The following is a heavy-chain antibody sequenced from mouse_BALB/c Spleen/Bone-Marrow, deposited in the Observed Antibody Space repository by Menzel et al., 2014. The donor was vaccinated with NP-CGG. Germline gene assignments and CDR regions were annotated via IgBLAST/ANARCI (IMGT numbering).Heavy chain of an antibody. D-gene: IGHD1-1*01. V-gene: IGHV4-1*02. CDR3: SRLNYYGNLFV. Sequence: EVNVVESGGGLVQPGGSLKLSCAASGFDFSRYWMSWVRQAPGKGLEWIGEINPESSTINYTPFLKDKFIISRDNAKNTLYLQMSKVRSEDTALYYCSRLNYYGNLFVWGAGTTVTVSS. CDR2: INPESSTI. J-gene: IGHJ1*01. CDR1: GFDFSRYW.